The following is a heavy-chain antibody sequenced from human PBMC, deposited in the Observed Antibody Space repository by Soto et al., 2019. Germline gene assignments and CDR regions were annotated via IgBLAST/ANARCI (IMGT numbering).Heavy chain of an antibody. CDR1: GVSISNYY. J-gene: IGHJ4*02. D-gene: IGHD6-19*01. CDR3: AIGSGWQDMDY. Sequence: LSLTCTVSGVSISNYYWFWIRQPAGKGLEWIGRIYSSGSPDYNPSLKSRVTMSADTSKNQFSLRLHSLTAADTAVYYCAIGSGWQDMDYWGQGTMVTVYS. V-gene: IGHV4-4*07. CDR2: IYSSGSP.